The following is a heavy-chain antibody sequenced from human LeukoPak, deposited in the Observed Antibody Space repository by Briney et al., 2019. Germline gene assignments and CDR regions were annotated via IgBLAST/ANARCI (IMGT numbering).Heavy chain of an antibody. CDR2: INPNNGDT. CDR1: GYTFSAYY. CDR3: ARFLFGTKFYFDF. V-gene: IGHV1-2*02. Sequence: ASVTVSCKASGYTFSAYYIHWVRQAPGHGLEWMGWINPNNGDTVYAQRFQGRVTMTRDTSISTAYMELTGLSFDDTAVYHCARFLFGTKFYFDFWGQGTLVTVSS. J-gene: IGHJ4*02. D-gene: IGHD1-7*01.